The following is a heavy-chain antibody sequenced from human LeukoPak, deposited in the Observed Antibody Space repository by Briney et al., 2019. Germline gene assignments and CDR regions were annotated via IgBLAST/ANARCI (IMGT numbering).Heavy chain of an antibody. CDR1: GFTFSSYA. V-gene: IGHV3-30-3*02. D-gene: IGHD3-3*01. J-gene: IGHJ4*02. Sequence: HPGGSLRLSCAASGFTFSSYAMHWVRQAPGKGLEWVAVISYDVSNKYYADSVKGRFTISRDNSKNTLYLQMNSLRAEDTAVYYCAKMGDYDFWSGPEYYFDYWGQGTLVTVSS. CDR3: AKMGDYDFWSGPEYYFDY. CDR2: ISYDVSNK.